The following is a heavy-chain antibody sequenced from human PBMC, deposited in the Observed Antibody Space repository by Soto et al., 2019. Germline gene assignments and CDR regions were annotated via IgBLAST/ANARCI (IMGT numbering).Heavy chain of an antibody. CDR1: GDSVSSGAYY. CDR2: IYYNAIT. Sequence: QVKLQESGPGLVKPSETLSLTCTVSGDSVSSGAYYWSWVRQRPGKGLEWIGYIYYNAITNYNPSLKSRVTILVDTSKSEISLTLTSVTAADTAVYYCARANIAAAGTIFDPWGQGVLVTVSA. V-gene: IGHV4-61*08. D-gene: IGHD6-13*01. CDR3: ARANIAAAGTIFDP. J-gene: IGHJ5*02.